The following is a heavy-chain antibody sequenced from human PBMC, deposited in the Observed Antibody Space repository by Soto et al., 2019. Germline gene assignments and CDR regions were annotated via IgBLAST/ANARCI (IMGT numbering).Heavy chain of an antibody. CDR3: ARGVEASEYCSGGSCYEDYFDY. D-gene: IGHD2-15*01. Sequence: PSETLSLTCTVSGGSISSHYWSWIRPPPGKGLEWIGYIYYSGSTNYNPSLKSRVTISVDTSKNQFSLKLSSVTAADTAVYYCARGVEASEYCSGGSCYEDYFDYWGQGTPVTVSS. V-gene: IGHV4-59*11. J-gene: IGHJ4*02. CDR1: GGSISSHY. CDR2: IYYSGST.